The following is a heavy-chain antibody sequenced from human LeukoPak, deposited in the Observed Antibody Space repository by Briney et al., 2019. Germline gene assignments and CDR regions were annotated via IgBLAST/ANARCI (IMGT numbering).Heavy chain of an antibody. D-gene: IGHD2-2*01. Sequence: GGSLRLSCAASGLTFSDYHMSWTRQAPGKGLEWVSYISSSSDYTNYADSVKGRFTISRDNAKESLYLQMDSLRADDTAVYYFVGRTYLLCGYWSTNLWGQGTLVTVSS. J-gene: IGHJ4*02. CDR3: VGRTYLLCGYWSTNL. CDR1: GLTFSDYH. CDR2: ISSSSDYT. V-gene: IGHV3-11*03.